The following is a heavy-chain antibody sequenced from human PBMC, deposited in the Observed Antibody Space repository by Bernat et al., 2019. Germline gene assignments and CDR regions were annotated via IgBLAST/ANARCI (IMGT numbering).Heavy chain of an antibody. CDR3: AKEGWDGLGSCDY. D-gene: IGHD3-10*01. CDR2: ISRNSGSI. J-gene: IGHJ4*02. V-gene: IGHV3-9*01. CDR1: GVTVDDYA. Sequence: VQLVESGGGLVQPGRSLRLSCSASGVTVDDYAMHWVRQAPGQGLEWVSGISRNSGSIGYADSVKGRFTISRDNAKNYLYLQMNSLSAEDTALYYCAKEGWDGLGSCDYWGQGTLVTVSS.